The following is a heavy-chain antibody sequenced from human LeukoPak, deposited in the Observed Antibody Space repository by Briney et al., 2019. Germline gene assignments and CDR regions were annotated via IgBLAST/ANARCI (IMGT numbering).Heavy chain of an antibody. J-gene: IGHJ4*02. CDR1: GFTFSNAW. D-gene: IGHD3-10*01. CDR3: AKNTMVRGAGGYYFDY. V-gene: IGHV3-23*01. Sequence: GGSLRLSCAASGFTFSNAWMSWVRQAPGKGLEWVSVISGSGGTTYYADSVKGRFTISRDNSKNTLYLQMNSLRAEDTAVYHCAKNTMVRGAGGYYFDYWGQGTLVTVSS. CDR2: ISGSGGTT.